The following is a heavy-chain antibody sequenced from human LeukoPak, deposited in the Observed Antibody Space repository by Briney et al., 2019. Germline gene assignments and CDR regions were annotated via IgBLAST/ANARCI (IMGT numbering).Heavy chain of an antibody. V-gene: IGHV3-23*01. Sequence: GGSLRLSCAASGFTFSSYAMSWVRQAPGKGLEWVSVISGSGGSTYYADSVKGRFTISRDSSKNTLYLQMNSLRAEDTAVYYCAKDQAYYYDSSGYYYIFPYYFDYWGQGTLVTVSS. D-gene: IGHD3-22*01. J-gene: IGHJ4*02. CDR3: AKDQAYYYDSSGYYYIFPYYFDY. CDR1: GFTFSSYA. CDR2: ISGSGGST.